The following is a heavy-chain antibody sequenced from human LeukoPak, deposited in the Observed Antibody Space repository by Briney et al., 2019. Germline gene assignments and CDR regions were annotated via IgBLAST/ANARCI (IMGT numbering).Heavy chain of an antibody. V-gene: IGHV4-38-2*02. J-gene: IGHJ4*02. CDR1: GYSISSGYY. CDR3: ASWRPETGKYYYDY. Sequence: PSETLSLTCTVSGYSISSGYYWGWIRQPPGKGMEWIASIYGSGSTYYKPSLKSRVTISVDTSKNQFSLKLSSVTAADTAVYYCASWRPETGKYYYDYWGQGTLVTVSS. D-gene: IGHD1-14*01. CDR2: IYGSGST.